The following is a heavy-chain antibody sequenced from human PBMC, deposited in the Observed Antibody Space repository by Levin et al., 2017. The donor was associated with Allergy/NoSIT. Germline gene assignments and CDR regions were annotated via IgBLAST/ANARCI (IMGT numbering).Heavy chain of an antibody. CDR1: GFTFNKYT. J-gene: IGHJ4*02. Sequence: GESLKISCSASGFTFNKYTMQWVRQAPGKGLEHVSAISNNGGRTYYTDSVKGRFTISRDNSKNTLYLQMSSLRPEDTAMYYCVKNGDYGELGYWGQGTLVTVSS. CDR2: ISNNGGRT. D-gene: IGHD4-17*01. CDR3: VKNGDYGELGY. V-gene: IGHV3-64D*06.